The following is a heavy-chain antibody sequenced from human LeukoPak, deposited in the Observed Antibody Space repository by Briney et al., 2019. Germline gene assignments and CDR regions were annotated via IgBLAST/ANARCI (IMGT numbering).Heavy chain of an antibody. Sequence: PSETLSLTCAVSVASTSNYYWSWIRQAPGKGLEWIGYISTSGSTNYNPSLKSRVSISLDTSNNRFSLNLNFVTAADTAVYFCASPRTSYRYTFDYWGPGALVTVSS. V-gene: IGHV4-4*09. CDR1: VASTSNYY. D-gene: IGHD5-18*01. CDR3: ASPRTSYRYTFDY. CDR2: ISTSGST. J-gene: IGHJ4*02.